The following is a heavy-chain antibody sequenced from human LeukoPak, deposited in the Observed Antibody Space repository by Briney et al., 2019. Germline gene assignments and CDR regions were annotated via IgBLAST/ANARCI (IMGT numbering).Heavy chain of an antibody. D-gene: IGHD2-21*01. Sequence: GRSLRLSCAASGFTFSSYAMHWVRQAPGKGLEWVAVISYDGSNKYYADSVKGRFTISRDNSKNTLYLQMNSLRAEDTAVYYCAREGGYGDPYSPGDYWGQGTLVTVSS. CDR2: ISYDGSNK. V-gene: IGHV3-30*04. J-gene: IGHJ4*02. CDR3: AREGGYGDPYSPGDY. CDR1: GFTFSSYA.